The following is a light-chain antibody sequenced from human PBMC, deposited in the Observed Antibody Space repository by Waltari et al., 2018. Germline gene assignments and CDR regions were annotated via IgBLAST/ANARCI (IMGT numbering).Light chain of an antibody. J-gene: IGLJ3*02. CDR3: QTGGHGTWV. CDR2: VNSDGSH. CDR1: SGHSSNV. V-gene: IGLV4-69*01. Sequence: QLVLTQSPSASASLGASVKLTCTLSSGHSSNVIAWLQQQPEKGPRYLMKVNSDGSHSKGDEIPDRFSGSSSGAERYLTLSSLQSEDEADDYCQTGGHGTWVFGGGTKLTVL.